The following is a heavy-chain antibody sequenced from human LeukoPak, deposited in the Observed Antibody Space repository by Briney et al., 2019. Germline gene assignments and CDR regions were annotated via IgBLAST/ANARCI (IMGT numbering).Heavy chain of an antibody. J-gene: IGHJ6*02. D-gene: IGHD6-13*01. CDR3: AKDTELGGSSSSWYFLTKRDYYYYGMDV. Sequence: GRSLRLSCAASGFTFDDYAMHWVRQAPGKGLEWVSGISWNSGSIGYADPVKGRFTISRDNAKNSLYLQMNSLRAEDTALYYCAKDTELGGSSSSWYFLTKRDYYYYGMDVWGQGTTVTVSS. CDR2: ISWNSGSI. V-gene: IGHV3-9*01. CDR1: GFTFDDYA.